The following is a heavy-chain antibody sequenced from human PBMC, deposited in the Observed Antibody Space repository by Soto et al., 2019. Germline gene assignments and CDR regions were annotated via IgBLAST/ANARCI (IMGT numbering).Heavy chain of an antibody. Sequence: PSETLSLTCTVSGGSISSGGYYWSWIRQHPGKGLEWIGYIYYSGSTYYNPSLKSRVTISVDTSKNQFSLKLSSVTAADTAVYYCARGPPIYGGNSIDYWGQGTLVTVSS. J-gene: IGHJ4*02. D-gene: IGHD4-17*01. CDR1: GGSISSGGYY. CDR3: ARGPPIYGGNSIDY. CDR2: IYYSGST. V-gene: IGHV4-31*03.